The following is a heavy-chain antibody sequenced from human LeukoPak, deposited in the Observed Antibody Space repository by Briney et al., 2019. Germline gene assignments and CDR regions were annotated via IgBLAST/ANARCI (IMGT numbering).Heavy chain of an antibody. D-gene: IGHD3-22*01. J-gene: IGHJ4*02. Sequence: ASETLSLTCSVSGYSISSGYYWGWIRQPPGKGLEWIGSIDHSGSTYYNPSLKSRVTISVVTSKNQFSLKLRSVTAADTAVYYCARESSIVVAPIDYWGQGTLVTVSS. CDR1: GYSISSGYY. CDR2: IDHSGST. CDR3: ARESSIVVAPIDY. V-gene: IGHV4-38-2*02.